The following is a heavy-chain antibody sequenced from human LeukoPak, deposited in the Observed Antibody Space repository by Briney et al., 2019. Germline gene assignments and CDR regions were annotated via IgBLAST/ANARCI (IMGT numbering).Heavy chain of an antibody. V-gene: IGHV1-69*13. CDR1: GGTFSSYA. D-gene: IGHD5-24*01. CDR2: IIPIFGTA. J-gene: IGHJ4*02. CDR3: ARVRAEMATIPEFDY. Sequence: GASVKVSCKASGGTFSSYAISWVRQAPGQGLEWMGGIIPIFGTANYAQKFQGRVTITADESTSTAYMELSSLRSEDTAVYYCARVRAEMATIPEFDYWGQGTLVTVSS.